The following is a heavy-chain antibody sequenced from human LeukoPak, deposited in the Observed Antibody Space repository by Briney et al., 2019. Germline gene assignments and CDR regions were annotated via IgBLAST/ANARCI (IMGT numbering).Heavy chain of an antibody. J-gene: IGHJ4*02. V-gene: IGHV3-30*18. D-gene: IGHD6-13*01. CDR2: ISYDGSNK. CDR3: AKDWGIAAAGTGGYFDY. Sequence: GGSLRLSCAASGFTFSSYGMHWVRQAPGKGLEWVAVISYDGSNKYYADSVKGRFTISRDNSKNTLYLQMNSLRAEDTAVYYCAKDWGIAAAGTGGYFDYWGQGTLVTVSS. CDR1: GFTFSSYG.